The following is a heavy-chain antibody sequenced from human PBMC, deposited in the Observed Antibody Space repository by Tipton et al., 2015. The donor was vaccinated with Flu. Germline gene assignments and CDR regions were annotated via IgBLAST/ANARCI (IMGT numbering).Heavy chain of an antibody. J-gene: IGHJ6*03. Sequence: TLSLTCTVSGDSINNYFWAWVRQPAGKGLEWIGRIFPSDQTNYNPSLKNRVTLSTDTSKNQVSLRLTSVTAADTAVYFCARVRGVVGFTFYYYMDVWGKGTTVNVSS. D-gene: IGHD3-10*01. CDR2: IFPSDQT. CDR1: GDSINNYF. V-gene: IGHV4-4*07. CDR3: ARVRGVVGFTFYYYMDV.